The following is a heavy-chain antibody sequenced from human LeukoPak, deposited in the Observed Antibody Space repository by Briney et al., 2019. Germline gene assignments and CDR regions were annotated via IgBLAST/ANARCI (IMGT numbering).Heavy chain of an antibody. J-gene: IGHJ4*02. CDR1: GFTFDDYG. CDR2: INWNGGST. CDR3: ARDPRYCGGDCYTFDY. V-gene: IGHV3-20*04. Sequence: PGGSLRLSCAASGFTFDDYGMSWVRQAPGKGLEWVSGINWNGGSTGYADSVKGRFTISRDNAKNTLYLQMNSLRAEDTAVYYCARDPRYCGGDCYTFDYWGQGTLVTVSS. D-gene: IGHD2-21*02.